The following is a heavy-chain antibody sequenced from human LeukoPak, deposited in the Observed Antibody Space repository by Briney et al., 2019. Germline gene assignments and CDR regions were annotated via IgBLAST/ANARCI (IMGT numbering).Heavy chain of an antibody. D-gene: IGHD6-6*01. CDR3: ARALYSSSSEVSGYYYYYMDV. CDR2: INPNSGGT. J-gene: IGHJ6*03. Sequence: APVKVSCKASGYTFTGYYMHWVRQAPGQGLEWMGWINPNSGGTNYAQKFQGRVTMTRDTSISTAYMELSRLRSDDTAVYYCARALYSSSSEVSGYYYYYMDVWGKGTTVTVSS. CDR1: GYTFTGYY. V-gene: IGHV1-2*02.